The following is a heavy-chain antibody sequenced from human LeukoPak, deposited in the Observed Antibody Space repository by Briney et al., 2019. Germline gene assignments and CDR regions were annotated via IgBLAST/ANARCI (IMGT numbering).Heavy chain of an antibody. CDR3: ARIHSRGREVMN. J-gene: IGHJ4*02. V-gene: IGHV3-53*01. CDR2: IYSIDST. D-gene: IGHD6-19*01. CDR1: EITVSSAY. Sequence: PGGSLRLSCAAAPEITVSSAYMSWVRQPAGKRLEWVSLIYSIDSTYYADSVKGRSTISRDDSKNAVYLQMNSLRVDDTAVYYCARIHSRGREVMNWGQGTLVTVSS.